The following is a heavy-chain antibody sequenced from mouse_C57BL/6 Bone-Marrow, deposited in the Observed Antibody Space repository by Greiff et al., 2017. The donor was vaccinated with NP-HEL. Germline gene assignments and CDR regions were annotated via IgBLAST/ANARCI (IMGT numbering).Heavy chain of an antibody. Sequence: EVQLQQSGPELVKPGASVKMSCKASGYTFTDYNMHWVKQSHGKGLEWIGYINPNNGGTSYNQKFKGKATLTVNNSSSTAYMELRSLTSEDSAVYYCAERRDSAGYWFAYWGQGTLVTVSA. D-gene: IGHD3-2*02. CDR2: INPNNGGT. J-gene: IGHJ3*01. CDR1: GYTFTDYN. V-gene: IGHV1-22*01. CDR3: AERRDSAGYWFAY.